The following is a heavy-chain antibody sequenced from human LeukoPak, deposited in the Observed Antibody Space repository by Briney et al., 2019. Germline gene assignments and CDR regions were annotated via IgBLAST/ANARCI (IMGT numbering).Heavy chain of an antibody. CDR1: GGSFSGYY. CDR2: INHSGST. CDR3: ARRKSHYDHVWGSYRYTAFDY. V-gene: IGHV4-34*01. D-gene: IGHD3-16*02. Sequence: SETLSLTCAVYGGSFSGYYWSRIRQPPGKGLEWIGEINHSGSTNYNPSLKSRGTISVDTSKNQFSLKLSSVTAADTAVYYCARRKSHYDHVWGSYRYTAFDYWGQGTLVTVSS. J-gene: IGHJ4*02.